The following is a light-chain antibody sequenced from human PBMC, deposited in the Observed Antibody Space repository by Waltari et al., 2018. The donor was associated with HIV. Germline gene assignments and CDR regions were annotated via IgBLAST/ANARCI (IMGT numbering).Light chain of an antibody. J-gene: IGLJ3*02. Sequence: QSALTQPASVSGSPGQSITISCPGTSRDVGGYNYVSWYQQHPGKAPKLMIYDVSKRPSGVSNRFSGSKSGNTASLTISGLQAEDEADYYCSSYTSSSTPWVFGGGTKLTVL. CDR3: SSYTSSSTPWV. CDR2: DVS. V-gene: IGLV2-14*03. CDR1: SRDVGGYNY.